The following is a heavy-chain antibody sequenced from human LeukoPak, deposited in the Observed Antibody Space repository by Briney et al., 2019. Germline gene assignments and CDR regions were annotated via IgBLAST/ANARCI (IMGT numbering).Heavy chain of an antibody. V-gene: IGHV3-74*01. J-gene: IGHJ6*02. CDR3: ARAATERYYYGMDV. CDR1: RFTFSSYW. D-gene: IGHD6-25*01. CDR2: INSDGSST. Sequence: PGGSLRLSCAASRFTFSSYWMHWVSQAQGKGLVWVSRINSDGSSTSYADSVKGRFTISRDNAKNTLYLQMNSLRAEDTAVYYCARAATERYYYGMDVWGQGTTVTVSS.